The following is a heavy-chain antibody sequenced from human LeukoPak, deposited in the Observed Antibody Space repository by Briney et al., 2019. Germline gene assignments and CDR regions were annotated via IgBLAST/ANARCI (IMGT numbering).Heavy chain of an antibody. J-gene: IGHJ4*02. CDR1: GFTFSSYS. Sequence: GRSLRLSCAASGFTFSSYSMHWVRQAPGKGLEWVAVISYDGGNKYYADSVKGRFTISRDNSKNTLYLQMNSLRAEDTAVYYCARDLSILTGYPIGPFDYWGQGTLVTVSS. D-gene: IGHD3-9*01. CDR2: ISYDGGNK. V-gene: IGHV3-30*03. CDR3: ARDLSILTGYPIGPFDY.